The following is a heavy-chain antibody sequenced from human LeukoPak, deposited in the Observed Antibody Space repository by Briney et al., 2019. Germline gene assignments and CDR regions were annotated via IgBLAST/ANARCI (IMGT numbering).Heavy chain of an antibody. CDR3: ARDAVLWFGAKGAFDI. V-gene: IGHV3-21*01. CDR2: ISSSSSYI. J-gene: IGHJ3*02. Sequence: GGSLRLSCAASGFTFRSYSMNWVRQAPGKGLEWVSSISSSSSYIYYADSVKGRFTISRDNAKNSLYLQMNSLRAEDTAVYYCARDAVLWFGAKGAFDIWGQGTMVTVSS. CDR1: GFTFRSYS. D-gene: IGHD3-10*01.